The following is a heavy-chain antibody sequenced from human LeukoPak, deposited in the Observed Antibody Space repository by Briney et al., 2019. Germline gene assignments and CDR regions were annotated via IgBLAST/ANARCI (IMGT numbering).Heavy chain of an antibody. CDR1: GFTFSSYA. CDR2: ISYDGSNK. V-gene: IGHV3-30*04. J-gene: IGHJ4*02. Sequence: GGSLRLSCAASGFTFSSYAMHWVRQAPGKGLEWVAVISYDGSNKYYADSVKGRFTISRDNSKNTLYLQMNSLRAEDTAVYYCATLDYGDYAAFDYWGQGTLVTVSS. D-gene: IGHD4-17*01. CDR3: ATLDYGDYAAFDY.